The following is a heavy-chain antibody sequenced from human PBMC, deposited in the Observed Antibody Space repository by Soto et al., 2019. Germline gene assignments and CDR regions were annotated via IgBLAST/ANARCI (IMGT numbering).Heavy chain of an antibody. CDR3: ARDDQHGSSCELAY. J-gene: IGHJ4*02. CDR2: IFPNGRDK. D-gene: IGHD1-26*01. Sequence: QVQLVQSGGGVVQPGRSLRLSCAASGFNFNTYFMHWVRQAPGKGLEWVAMIFPNGRDKEYANTVKGRVTISRDNSNNSMYLQMDSPRPEETAVYYCARDDQHGSSCELAYWGQGALVTVSS. V-gene: IGHV3-30*13. CDR1: GFNFNTYF.